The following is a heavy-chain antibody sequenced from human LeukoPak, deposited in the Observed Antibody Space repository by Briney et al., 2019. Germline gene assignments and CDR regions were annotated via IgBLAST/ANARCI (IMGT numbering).Heavy chain of an antibody. J-gene: IGHJ4*02. CDR3: ARSGYSSSHFDY. Sequence: PSETLSLTCTVSGGSISRGSYFWSWIRQPAGKGLEWIGRFYTSGTPNYNPSLKSRVTISVDTSRNQFSLKLSSVTAADTAVYYCARSGYSSSHFDYWGQGTLVTVSS. CDR1: GGSISRGSYF. CDR2: FYTSGTP. D-gene: IGHD6-13*01. V-gene: IGHV4-61*02.